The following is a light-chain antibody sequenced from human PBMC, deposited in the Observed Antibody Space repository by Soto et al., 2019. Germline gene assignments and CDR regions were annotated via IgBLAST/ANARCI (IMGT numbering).Light chain of an antibody. J-gene: IGKJ5*01. CDR2: AAS. V-gene: IGKV1-39*01. CDR3: QQSYSTLAIT. CDR1: QSISSY. Sequence: DIQMTQSPSSLSASVGDRVTITCRVSQSISSYLNWYQQKPGKAPKLLIYAASSLQSGVPSRFSGSGSGTDFTLTISSLHPEDFATYYCQQSYSTLAITFGQGTRLEIK.